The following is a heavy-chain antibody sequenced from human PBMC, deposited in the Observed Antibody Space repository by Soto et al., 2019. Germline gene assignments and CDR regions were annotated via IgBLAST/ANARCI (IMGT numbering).Heavy chain of an antibody. Sequence: PSETLSLTCSVSGGSISGHYWTWIRQSPGKGLEWIGYIFYSGSTNYNPSLKSRVTISVDTSKNQFSLKMSSVTAADTAVYYCARVGSSGWPPDYWGRGTLVTVSS. D-gene: IGHD6-19*01. CDR1: GGSISGHY. CDR2: IFYSGST. J-gene: IGHJ4*02. CDR3: ARVGSSGWPPDY. V-gene: IGHV4-59*11.